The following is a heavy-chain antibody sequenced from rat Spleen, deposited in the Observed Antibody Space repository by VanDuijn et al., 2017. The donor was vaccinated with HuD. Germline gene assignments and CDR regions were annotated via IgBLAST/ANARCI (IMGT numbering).Heavy chain of an antibody. V-gene: IGHV5-27*01. CDR3: TRDRETASNWLAY. CDR2: IPNTGATT. D-gene: IGHD4-3*01. J-gene: IGHJ3*01. Sequence: EVQLVESGGGLVQPGRSLKLSCAASGFTFSNYDMAWVRQAPTKGLEWVASIPNTGATTYYQDSVKGRFTISRDNAKSTLYLQMNSLRSEDTATYHCTRDRETASNWLAYWGQGTLVTVSS. CDR1: GFTFSNYD.